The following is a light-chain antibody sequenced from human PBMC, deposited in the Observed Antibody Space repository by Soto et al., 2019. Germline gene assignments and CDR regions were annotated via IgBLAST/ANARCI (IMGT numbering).Light chain of an antibody. Sequence: EVVLTQSPGTLSLSPGERATLSCRASQSLNARYLAWYQVKPGQAPRLLFYGASSRATGIPDRFIGSGSGTDFTPTITGLEPEDFAVYYCQQFHISRTLGQGTKVDIK. CDR1: QSLNARY. CDR2: GAS. CDR3: QQFHISRT. J-gene: IGKJ1*01. V-gene: IGKV3-20*01.